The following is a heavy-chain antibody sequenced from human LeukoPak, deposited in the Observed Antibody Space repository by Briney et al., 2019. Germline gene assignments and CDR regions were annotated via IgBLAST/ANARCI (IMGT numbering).Heavy chain of an antibody. V-gene: IGHV3-23*01. CDR1: GFIFNSFA. CDR2: ISGSGTTT. CDR3: AKMRSYCGGDCYQYYFDY. D-gene: IGHD2-21*02. J-gene: IGHJ4*02. Sequence: GGSLRLSCAASGFIFNSFAISWVRQAPGKGLEWGSAISGSGTTTFSADYMKGRFTISRDNSKNTLYLQMSNLRAEDTAIYSCAKMRSYCGGDCYQYYFDYWGQGTLVTVSS.